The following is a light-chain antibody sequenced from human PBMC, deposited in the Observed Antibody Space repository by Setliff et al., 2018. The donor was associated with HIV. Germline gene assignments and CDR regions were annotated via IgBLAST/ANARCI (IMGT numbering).Light chain of an antibody. CDR2: AAS. J-gene: IGKJ5*01. Sequence: DIKMTQSPSSLYASVGDRVTISCRASQSVSTSLNWYQQKPGEAPTLIIYAASDLYTGVPSRFSGSWSWTDFTLTITGLRPDDFASYYCHQTFSTPTVGRGTRLESK. CDR3: HQTFSTPT. CDR1: QSVSTS. V-gene: IGKV1-39*01.